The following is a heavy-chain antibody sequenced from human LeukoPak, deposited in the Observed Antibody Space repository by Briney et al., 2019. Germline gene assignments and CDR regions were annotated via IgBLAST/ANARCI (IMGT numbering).Heavy chain of an antibody. CDR2: VSSHGNDG. Sequence: GGSLRLSCAVSEFNFSHFAMHWVRQAPGKGLEWLAVVSSHGNDGYYADPVKGRFTISRDNSKSTLYLQIDSLRPDDTAIYYCTRDASNFNDFDYWGQGTLVTVSS. V-gene: IGHV3-30*01. CDR3: TRDASNFNDFDY. D-gene: IGHD5-24*01. J-gene: IGHJ4*02. CDR1: EFNFSHFA.